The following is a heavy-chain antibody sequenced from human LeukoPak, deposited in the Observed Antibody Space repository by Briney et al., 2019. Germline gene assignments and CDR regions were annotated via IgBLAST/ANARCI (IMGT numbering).Heavy chain of an antibody. Sequence: PGGSLRLSCAASGFTFSSYSMNWVCQAPGKGLEWVSSISSSSSYIYYADSVKGRFTISRDNAKNSLYLQMNSLRAEDTAVYYCARDAYFDWLQNAFDIWGQGTMVTVSS. J-gene: IGHJ3*02. CDR2: ISSSSSYI. CDR1: GFTFSSYS. D-gene: IGHD3-9*01. CDR3: ARDAYFDWLQNAFDI. V-gene: IGHV3-21*01.